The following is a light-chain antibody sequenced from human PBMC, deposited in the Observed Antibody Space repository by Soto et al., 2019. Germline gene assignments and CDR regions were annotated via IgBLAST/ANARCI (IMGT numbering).Light chain of an antibody. V-gene: IGLV2-14*03. CDR1: SSDVGAFNF. CDR3: SSYTDSTTVV. J-gene: IGLJ2*01. Sequence: QSALTQPASVSGSPGQSITISCTGTSSDVGAFNFVSWYQHLPGKAPKLMIYDVSYRPSGVSNRFSGSKSGNTASLTISGLQAEDEADYYCSSYTDSTTVVFGGGTKLTVL. CDR2: DVS.